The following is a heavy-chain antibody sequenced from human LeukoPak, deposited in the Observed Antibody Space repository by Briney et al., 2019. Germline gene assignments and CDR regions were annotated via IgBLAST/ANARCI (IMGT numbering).Heavy chain of an antibody. Sequence: GGSLRLSCAASGFTFNNYGMSWVRQAPGKGLEWVSAISGSGGSTYYADSAKGRFTISRDNSKNTLYLQMNSLRVEDTAVYYCAKEGGLRSSWSFDFWGQGILVIVSS. V-gene: IGHV3-23*01. CDR2: ISGSGGST. D-gene: IGHD6-13*01. CDR1: GFTFNNYG. J-gene: IGHJ4*02. CDR3: AKEGGLRSSWSFDF.